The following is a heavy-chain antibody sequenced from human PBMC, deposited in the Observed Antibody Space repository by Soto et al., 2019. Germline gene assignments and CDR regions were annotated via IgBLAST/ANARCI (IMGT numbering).Heavy chain of an antibody. CDR1: GGSISSGGYY. V-gene: IGHV4-31*03. CDR3: ARDPTVVPAAMDYYGMDV. Sequence: TSETLSLTCTVSGGSISSGGYYWSWIRQHPGKGLEWIGYIYYSGSTYYNPSLKSRVTISVDTSKNQFSLKLSSVTAADTAVYYCARDPTVVPAAMDYYGMDVWGQGTTVTVSS. CDR2: IYYSGST. D-gene: IGHD2-2*01. J-gene: IGHJ6*02.